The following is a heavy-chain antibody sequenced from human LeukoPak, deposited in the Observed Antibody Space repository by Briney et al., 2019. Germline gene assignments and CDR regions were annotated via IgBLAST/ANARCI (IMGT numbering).Heavy chain of an antibody. J-gene: IGHJ5*02. V-gene: IGHV1-46*01. CDR3: ARVSYYDSGTYSWFDP. D-gene: IGHD3-10*01. CDR1: GYIFTSYH. Sequence: ASVKVSCKASGYIFTSYHIHWVRQAPGQGLEWMGIINPSDGSTSHVQKFQGRVTMTRDTSTNTVYMELSSLRSEDTAVYYCARVSYYDSGTYSWFDPWGQGTLVTVSS. CDR2: INPSDGST.